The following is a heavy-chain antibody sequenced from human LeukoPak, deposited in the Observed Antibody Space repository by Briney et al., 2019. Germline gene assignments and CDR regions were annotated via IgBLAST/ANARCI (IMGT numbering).Heavy chain of an antibody. CDR2: IIPIFGTA. Sequence: SVKVSCKASGGTFSSYAISWVRQAPGQGLEWMGGIIPIFGTANYAQKFQGRVTITADESTSTAYMELSSLRSEDTAVYYCARVNSSSRYRYYFDYWGQGTLVTVSS. J-gene: IGHJ4*02. CDR3: ARVNSSSRYRYYFDY. V-gene: IGHV1-69*13. D-gene: IGHD6-13*01. CDR1: GGTFSSYA.